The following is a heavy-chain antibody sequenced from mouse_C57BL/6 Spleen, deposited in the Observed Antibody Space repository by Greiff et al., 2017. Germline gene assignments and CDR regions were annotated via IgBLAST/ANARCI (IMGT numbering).Heavy chain of an antibody. CDR2: IRNKANGYTT. CDR3: ARSDGYYGFAY. D-gene: IGHD2-3*01. CDR1: GFTFSDYY. J-gene: IGHJ3*01. Sequence: EVHLVESGGGLVQPGGSLSLSCAASGFTFSDYYMSWVRQPPGKALEWLGFIRNKANGYTTEYSASVKGRFTISRDNSQSILYLQMNALRAEDSATYYCARSDGYYGFAYWGQGTLVTVSA. V-gene: IGHV7-3*01.